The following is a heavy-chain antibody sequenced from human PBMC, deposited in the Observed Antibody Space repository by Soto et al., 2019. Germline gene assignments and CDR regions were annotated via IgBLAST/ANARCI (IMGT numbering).Heavy chain of an antibody. D-gene: IGHD2-15*01. CDR2: INHSGST. J-gene: IGHJ6*02. Sequence: SGTLSLTCAVYGGSFSGYYWSWIRQPPGKGLEWIGEINHSGSTNYNPSLKSRVTISVDTSKNQFSLKLSYVTAADKAVYYCARAVVVALYGMDVWGQGTTVTVSS. CDR1: GGSFSGYY. V-gene: IGHV4-34*01. CDR3: ARAVVVALYGMDV.